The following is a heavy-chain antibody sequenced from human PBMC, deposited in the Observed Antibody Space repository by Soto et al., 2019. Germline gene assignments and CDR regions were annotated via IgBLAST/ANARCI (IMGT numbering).Heavy chain of an antibody. D-gene: IGHD3-10*01. J-gene: IGHJ6*02. CDR3: ARERGLREPYYYYYGMDV. V-gene: IGHV1-46*01. CDR2: INPSGGST. CDR1: GYTFTSCY. Sequence: GASVKVSCKASGYTFTSCYMHWVRQAPGQGLEWMGIINPSGGSTSYAQKFQGRVTMTRDTSTSTVYMELSSLRSEDTAVYYCARERGLREPYYYYYGMDVWGQGTTVTVSS.